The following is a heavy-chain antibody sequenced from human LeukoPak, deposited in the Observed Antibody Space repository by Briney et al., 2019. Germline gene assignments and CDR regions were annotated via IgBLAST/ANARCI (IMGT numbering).Heavy chain of an antibody. Sequence: SETLSLTCTVSGGSISSYYWSWIRQPPGKGLEWIGYIYHSGSTYYNPSLKSRVTISVDRSKNQFSLKLSSVTAADTAVYYCARVLSGWQMATIFDPWGQGTLVTVSS. V-gene: IGHV4-4*09. CDR2: IYHSGST. CDR1: GGSISSYY. D-gene: IGHD5-24*01. CDR3: ARVLSGWQMATIFDP. J-gene: IGHJ5*02.